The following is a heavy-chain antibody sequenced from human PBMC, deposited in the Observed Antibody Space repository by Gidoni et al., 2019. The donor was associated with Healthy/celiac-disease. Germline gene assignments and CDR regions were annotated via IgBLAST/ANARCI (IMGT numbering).Heavy chain of an antibody. CDR1: GFTFADYA. Sequence: EVQLVESGGGLVQPGRSLRLSCAASGFTFADYAMHWVRQAPGKGLEWVSGISWNSGSIGYADSVKGRFTISRDNAKNSLYLQMNSLRAEDTALYYCAKDSSGHDLFYGMDVWGQGTTVTVSS. J-gene: IGHJ6*02. V-gene: IGHV3-9*01. CDR3: AKDSSGHDLFYGMDV. D-gene: IGHD5-12*01. CDR2: ISWNSGSI.